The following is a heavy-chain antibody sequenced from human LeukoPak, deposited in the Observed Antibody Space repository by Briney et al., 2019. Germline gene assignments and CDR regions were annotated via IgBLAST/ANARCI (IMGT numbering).Heavy chain of an antibody. CDR1: GGSISSSSYY. CDR2: IYYSGST. CDR3: ASEYSSSRRHFDY. Sequence: PSETLSLTCTVSGGSISSSSYYWGWIRQPPGKGLEWIGSIYYSGSTYYNPSLKSRVTISVDTSKNQFSLKLSSVTAADTAVYYCASEYSSSRRHFDYWGQGTLVTVSS. J-gene: IGHJ4*02. V-gene: IGHV4-39*01. D-gene: IGHD6-13*01.